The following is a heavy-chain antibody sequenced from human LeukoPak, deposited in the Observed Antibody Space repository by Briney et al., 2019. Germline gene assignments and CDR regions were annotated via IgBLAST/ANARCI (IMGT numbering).Heavy chain of an antibody. J-gene: IGHJ4*02. CDR2: IWNDGSNN. V-gene: IGHV3-33*06. CDR1: GFTFSHYG. D-gene: IGHD4-11*01. Sequence: PERSLRLSCAASGFTFSHYGMHWVRQAPAKGLEWVAVIWNDGSNNYYADSVKGRFTISRDNSKNTLYLQMNSLRAEDTAVYYCAKDAQRGFDYSNSLEYWGQGTLVTVSS. CDR3: AKDAQRGFDYSNSLEY.